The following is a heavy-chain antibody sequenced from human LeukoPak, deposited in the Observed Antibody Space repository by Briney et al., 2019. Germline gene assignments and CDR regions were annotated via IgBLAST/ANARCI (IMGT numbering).Heavy chain of an antibody. V-gene: IGHV3-74*01. J-gene: IGHJ3*02. CDR2: INSDGSST. Sequence: GGSLRLSCAASGFTFSSYWMHWVRQAPGKGLVWVSRINSDGSSTSYADSVKGRFTISRGNAKNTLYLQMNSLRAEDTAVYYCARDGSSGRANAFDIWGQGTMVTVSS. D-gene: IGHD6-19*01. CDR1: GFTFSSYW. CDR3: ARDGSSGRANAFDI.